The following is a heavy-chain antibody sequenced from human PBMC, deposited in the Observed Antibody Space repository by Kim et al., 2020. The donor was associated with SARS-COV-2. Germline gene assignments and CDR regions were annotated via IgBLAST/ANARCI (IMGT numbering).Heavy chain of an antibody. CDR2: IYSGGST. D-gene: IGHD3-9*01. V-gene: IGHV3-53*01. CDR3: ARDLSYYDILTGYYNPYYYGMDV. Sequence: GGSLRLSCAASGFTVSSNYMSWVRQAPGKGLEWVSVIYSGGSTYYADSVKGRFTISRDNSKNTLYLQMNSLRAEDTAVYYCARDLSYYDILTGYYNPYYYGMDVWGQGTTVTVSS. J-gene: IGHJ6*02. CDR1: GFTVSSNY.